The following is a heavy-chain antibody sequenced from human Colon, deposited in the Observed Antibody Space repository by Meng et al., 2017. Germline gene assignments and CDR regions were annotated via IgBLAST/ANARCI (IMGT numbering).Heavy chain of an antibody. D-gene: IGHD3-10*01. CDR3: GRDYYGIPDY. Sequence: EVHVEESGSPLGQPGGFLRLYCAASGFSFSGYWMIWVRQAPGQGLVWVSRISSDGSTTHYADSVKGRFTISRDNAKNTLYLQMNSLRAEDTAVYYCGRDYYGIPDYWGQGTLVTVSS. CDR2: ISSDGSTT. V-gene: IGHV3-74*01. CDR1: GFSFSGYW. J-gene: IGHJ4*02.